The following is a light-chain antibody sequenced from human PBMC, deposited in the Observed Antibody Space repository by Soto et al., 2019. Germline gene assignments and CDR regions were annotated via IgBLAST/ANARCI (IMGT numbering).Light chain of an antibody. CDR2: DAS. J-gene: IGKJ4*01. Sequence: EIVLTQSPGTLSLSPGERATLSCRASQSVGNNYLAWYQQKPGQAPRLLIYDASSRATGITDRFSGSGSGTDFTLTISRLEPEDFAVYFCQQCASSPLTFGGGTKVEIK. CDR1: QSVGNNY. CDR3: QQCASSPLT. V-gene: IGKV3-20*01.